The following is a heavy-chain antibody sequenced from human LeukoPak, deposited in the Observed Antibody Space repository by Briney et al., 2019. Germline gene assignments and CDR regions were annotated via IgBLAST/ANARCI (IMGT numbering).Heavy chain of an antibody. J-gene: IGHJ5*02. CDR1: GFTFSSYA. Sequence: PGGSLRLSCAASGFTFSSYAMHWVRQAPGKGLEWVAVISYDGSNKYYADSVKGRFTISRDNSKNTLYLQMNSLRAEDTAVYYCARDSYPYHDYGDYFGWFDPWGQGTLVTVSS. D-gene: IGHD4-17*01. CDR3: ARDSYPYHDYGDYFGWFDP. V-gene: IGHV3-30-3*01. CDR2: ISYDGSNK.